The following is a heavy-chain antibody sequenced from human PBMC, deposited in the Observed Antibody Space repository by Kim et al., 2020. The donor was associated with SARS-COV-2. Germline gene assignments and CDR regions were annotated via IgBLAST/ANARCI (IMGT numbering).Heavy chain of an antibody. CDR3: ARDVDTVVTPFSPPAPRDNWFDP. J-gene: IGHJ5*02. Sequence: SVKVSCKASGGTFSSYAISWVRQAPGQGLEWMGRIIPILGIANYAQKFQGRVTITADKSTSTAYMELSSLRSEDTAVYYCARDVDTVVTPFSPPAPRDNWFDPWGQGTLVTVSS. CDR2: IIPILGIA. D-gene: IGHD2-21*02. CDR1: GGTFSSYA. V-gene: IGHV1-69*04.